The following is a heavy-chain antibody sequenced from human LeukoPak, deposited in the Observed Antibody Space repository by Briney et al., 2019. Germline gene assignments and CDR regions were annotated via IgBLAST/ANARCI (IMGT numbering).Heavy chain of an antibody. Sequence: GASVKVSCKASGGTFSSYAISWVRQAPGQGIEWMGRIIPILGIANYAQKFQGRVTITADKSTSTAYMELSSLRSEDTAVYYCAGYCSGGSCYRQWFDPWGQGTLVTVSS. CDR1: GGTFSSYA. V-gene: IGHV1-69*04. CDR2: IIPILGIA. D-gene: IGHD2-15*01. CDR3: AGYCSGGSCYRQWFDP. J-gene: IGHJ5*02.